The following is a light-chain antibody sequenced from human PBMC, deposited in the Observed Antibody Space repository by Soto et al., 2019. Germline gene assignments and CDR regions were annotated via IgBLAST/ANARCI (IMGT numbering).Light chain of an antibody. CDR2: DAS. CDR3: QQRRNWPLT. Sequence: EIVLTQSPATLSLSPGERVTLSCRASQSISSHLAWYQQKPGQAPRLLMYDASNRATGIPARFSGSGSGTDFTVTISSLKPEDFAVYYCQQRRNWPLTFGGGNKVEIK. J-gene: IGKJ4*01. CDR1: QSISSH. V-gene: IGKV3-11*01.